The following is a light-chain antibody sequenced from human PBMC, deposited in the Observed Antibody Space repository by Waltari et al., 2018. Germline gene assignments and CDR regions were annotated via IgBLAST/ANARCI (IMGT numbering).Light chain of an antibody. CDR2: GAS. J-gene: IGKJ1*01. CDR1: QSVSRA. Sequence: EVVFTQSPGTLSLSLGERATVSCRASQSVSRALAWYQQKPGQAPSLLISGASTRATGIPDRFSGSGSGTDFILTISRLERDDFAVYYCQHYLRLPVTFGQGTTVEI. V-gene: IGKV3-20*01. CDR3: QHYLRLPVT.